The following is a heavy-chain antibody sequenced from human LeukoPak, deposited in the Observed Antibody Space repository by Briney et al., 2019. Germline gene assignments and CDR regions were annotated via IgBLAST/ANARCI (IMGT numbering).Heavy chain of an antibody. V-gene: IGHV1-18*01. CDR3: ARSSGSYGDLLYYFDY. CDR1: GYTFTSYG. J-gene: IGHJ4*02. CDR2: ISAYNGNT. D-gene: IGHD1-26*01. Sequence: ASVKVSCKASGYTFTSYGISWVRQAPGQGLEWMGWISAYNGNTNYAQKLQGRVTMTTGTSTSTAYMELRSLRSDDTAVYYCARSSGSYGDLLYYFDYWGQGTLVTVSS.